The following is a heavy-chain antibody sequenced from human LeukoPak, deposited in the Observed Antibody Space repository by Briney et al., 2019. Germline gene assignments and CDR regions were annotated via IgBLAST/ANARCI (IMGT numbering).Heavy chain of an antibody. Sequence: PSGTLSLTCTVSGGSVSSGSSYWTWIRQPPGKGLEWIGYISYSGSTNFNPSLKSRVTISVDTSKNQFSLNLSSVTAADTAVYYCARRGTGGRSFDIWGQGTMVTVSS. V-gene: IGHV4-61*01. CDR1: GGSVSSGSSY. J-gene: IGHJ3*02. CDR2: ISYSGST. CDR3: ARRGTGGRSFDI. D-gene: IGHD2-8*02.